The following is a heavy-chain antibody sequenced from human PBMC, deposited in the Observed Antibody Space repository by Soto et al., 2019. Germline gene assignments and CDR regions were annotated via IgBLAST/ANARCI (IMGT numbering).Heavy chain of an antibody. CDR1: GFTFSSYV. J-gene: IGHJ6*02. CDR3: AKDWGWTPSIMDV. V-gene: IGHV3-23*01. D-gene: IGHD3-16*01. CDR2: ISGSGGST. Sequence: EVQLLESGGGLVQPGGSLRLSCAASGFTFSSYVMSWVRQAPGKGLEWVSAISGSGGSTYYADSVKGRFTISRDNSKNTLYLQMNSLRAEDTAVYYCAKDWGWTPSIMDVWGQGTTVTVSS.